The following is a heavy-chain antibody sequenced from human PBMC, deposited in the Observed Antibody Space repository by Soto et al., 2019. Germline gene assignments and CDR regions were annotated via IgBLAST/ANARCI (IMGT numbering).Heavy chain of an antibody. Sequence: EVHLVQSGGEVKQPGESLKISCKVSGYDFTNYWIGWVRQVPAKGLEWVAVISPADSRTTYSPSFRGQVTISVDKSTTTAYLQWSSLKASDTAMYYCARPADCRGPTCLGRGWFDPGGQGTLVTVSS. D-gene: IGHD2-21*02. CDR2: ISPADSRT. J-gene: IGHJ5*02. V-gene: IGHV5-51*03. CDR1: GYDFTNYW. CDR3: ARPADCRGPTCLGRGWFDP.